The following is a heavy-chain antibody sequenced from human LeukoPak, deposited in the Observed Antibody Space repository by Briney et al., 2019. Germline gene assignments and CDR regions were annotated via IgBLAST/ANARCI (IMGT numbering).Heavy chain of an antibody. V-gene: IGHV3-9*01. CDR1: GFTFDDYA. Sequence: GGSLRLSCAASGFTFDDYAMHWVRQAPGKGLEWVSGISWNSGSIGYADSVKGRFTIFRDNAKNSLYLQMNSLRAEDTALYYCAKDMSPAAGTGDYYYGMDVWGQGTTVTVSS. CDR3: AKDMSPAAGTGDYYYGMDV. J-gene: IGHJ6*02. CDR2: ISWNSGSI. D-gene: IGHD6-13*01.